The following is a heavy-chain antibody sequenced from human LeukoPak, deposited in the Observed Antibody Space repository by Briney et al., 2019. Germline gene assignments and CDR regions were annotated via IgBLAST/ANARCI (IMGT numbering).Heavy chain of an antibody. V-gene: IGHV3-21*01. D-gene: IGHD2-15*01. CDR2: LSSSSRSI. J-gene: IGHJ1*01. CDR3: ARSNLYVYCSGGSCYEYFQH. CDR1: GFTFRSYS. Sequence: PGGALRLSRASCGFTFRSYSMHWVRPAPGRGREGVSSLSSSSRSIYYADSVNGRFTISRDNAKNSLYLQMNRLRAEDTTVYYCARSNLYVYCSGGSCYEYFQHWGQGTLVTVSS.